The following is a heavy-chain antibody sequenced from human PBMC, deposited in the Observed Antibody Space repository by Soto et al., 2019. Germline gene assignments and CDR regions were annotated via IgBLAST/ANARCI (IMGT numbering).Heavy chain of an antibody. CDR1: GYIFTSYG. CDR3: AMVDVYVTPSPQDV. J-gene: IGHJ6*02. D-gene: IGHD3-16*01. V-gene: IGHV1-18*01. CDR2: INTYNGKT. Sequence: QVQLVQSGAEVKNPGASLKVSCKTSGYIFTSYGIGWARQAPGQGLEWMGWINTYNGKTNYAQNLQGRVTLTTDTSTSTAYMELRSLRSNDTAIYYCAMVDVYVTPSPQDVWGQGTTVTVSS.